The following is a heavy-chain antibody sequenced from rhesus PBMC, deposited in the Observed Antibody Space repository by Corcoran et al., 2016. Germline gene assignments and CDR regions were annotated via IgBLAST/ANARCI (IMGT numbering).Heavy chain of an antibody. CDR2: ITLRGST. V-gene: IGHV4-122*02. D-gene: IGHD6-25*01. CDR3: ARDLGAAAAIDY. Sequence: QVQLQESGPGLVKPSETLSLTCAVSGGSISSGYYYWSWIRQPPGKGLEWIGYITLRGSTSYIPSLKSRVTISRDTSKNQFSLKLSSVTAAATAVYYCARDLGAAAAIDYWGQGVLVTVSS. J-gene: IGHJ4*01. CDR1: GGSISSGYYY.